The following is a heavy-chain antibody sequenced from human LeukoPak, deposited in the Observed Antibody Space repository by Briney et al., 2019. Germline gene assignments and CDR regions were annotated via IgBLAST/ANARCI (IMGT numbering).Heavy chain of an antibody. J-gene: IGHJ6*03. CDR2: IRYDGSNK. D-gene: IGHD3-3*01. CDR1: GFTFSSYA. Sequence: GGSLRLSCAVSGFTFSSYAMHWVRQAPGKGLEWVAFIRYDGSNKYYADSVKGRFTISRDNSKNTLYLQMNSLRAEDTAVYYCAKGSKEVLFTRDHYMDVWGQGTTVTISS. CDR3: AKGSKEVLFTRDHYMDV. V-gene: IGHV3-30*02.